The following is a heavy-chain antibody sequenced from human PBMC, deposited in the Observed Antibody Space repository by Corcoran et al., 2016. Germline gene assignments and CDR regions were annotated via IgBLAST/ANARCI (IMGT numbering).Heavy chain of an antibody. V-gene: IGHV1-18*01. D-gene: IGHD5-12*01. CDR1: GYTFTTYG. CDR2: ISAYNGNT. Sequence: QVQLVQSGAEVKKPGASVKVSCKASGYTFTTYGISWVRQAPGQGLEWMGWISAYNGNTNYAQKLQGRVTMTTDTSTNTAYMELGSLRSDDTAVYYCARAPSSSLSGYDYRYWGQGTLVTVSS. CDR3: ARAPSSSLSGYDYRY. J-gene: IGHJ4*02.